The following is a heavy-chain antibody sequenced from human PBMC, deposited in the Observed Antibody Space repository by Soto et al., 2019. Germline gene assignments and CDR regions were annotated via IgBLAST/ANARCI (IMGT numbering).Heavy chain of an antibody. Sequence: SAVQVSCTASGNTFTANYIHWVRQAPGQGFEWMGWINPKSGGTKYPQKFQGRVTMNRDTSLSTVYMTLTRLTSDDTAVYYCAIDLAKGGGSAGFDYWGQGTLVTVSS. CDR1: GNTFTANY. CDR3: AIDLAKGGGSAGFDY. CDR2: INPKSGGT. V-gene: IGHV1-2*02. D-gene: IGHD1-26*01. J-gene: IGHJ4*02.